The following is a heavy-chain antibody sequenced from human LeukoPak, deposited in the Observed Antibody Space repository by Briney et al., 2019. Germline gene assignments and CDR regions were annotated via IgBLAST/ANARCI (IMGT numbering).Heavy chain of an antibody. Sequence: GGSLRLSCAASGFTVSSNYMSWVRQAPGKGLEWVSVIYSGGSTYYADSVKGRFTISRDNSKNTLYLQMNSLRAEDTAVYYCARDYCSGGSCYSWFDPWGQGTLVTVSS. CDR1: GFTVSSNY. CDR2: IYSGGST. V-gene: IGHV3-53*01. CDR3: ARDYCSGGSCYSWFDP. D-gene: IGHD2-15*01. J-gene: IGHJ5*02.